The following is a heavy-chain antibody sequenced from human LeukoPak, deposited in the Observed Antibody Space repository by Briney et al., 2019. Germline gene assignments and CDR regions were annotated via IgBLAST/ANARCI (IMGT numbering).Heavy chain of an antibody. Sequence: GASVKVSCKASGYTFTSYYMHWVRQAPGQGLEWMGIINPSGGSTSYAQKFQGRVTMTRDTSTSTVYMELSSLRSEDTAVYYCAKDSPSLYGGNSYFDYWGQGTLVTVSS. CDR2: INPSGGST. CDR3: AKDSPSLYGGNSYFDY. V-gene: IGHV1-46*01. J-gene: IGHJ4*02. CDR1: GYTFTSYY. D-gene: IGHD4-23*01.